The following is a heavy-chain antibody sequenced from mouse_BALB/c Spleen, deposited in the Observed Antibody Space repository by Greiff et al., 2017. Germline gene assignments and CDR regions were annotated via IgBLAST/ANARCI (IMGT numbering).Heavy chain of an antibody. J-gene: IGHJ3*01. D-gene: IGHD1-2*01. CDR3: ARDPITTATAWFAY. V-gene: IGHV4-1*02. Sequence: DVHLVESGGGLVQPGGSLKLSCAASGFDFSRYWMSWVRQAPGKGLEWIGEINPDSSTINYTPSLKDKFIISRDNAKNTLYLQMSKVRSEDTALYYCARDPITTATAWFAYWGQGTLVTVSA. CDR1: GFDFSRYW. CDR2: INPDSSTI.